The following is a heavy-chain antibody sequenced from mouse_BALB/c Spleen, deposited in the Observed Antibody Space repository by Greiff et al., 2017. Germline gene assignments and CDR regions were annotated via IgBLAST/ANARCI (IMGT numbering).Heavy chain of an antibody. CDR2: ISYDGSN. CDR3: ARGGLYVWFAY. D-gene: IGHD6-1*01. Sequence: EVQLQQSGPGLVKPSQSLSLTCSVTGYSITSGYYWNWIRQFPGNKLEWMGYISYDGSNNYNPSLKNRISITRDTSKNQFFLKLNSVTTEDTATYYCARGGLYVWFAYWGQGTLVTVSA. CDR1: GYSITSGYY. J-gene: IGHJ3*01. V-gene: IGHV3-6*02.